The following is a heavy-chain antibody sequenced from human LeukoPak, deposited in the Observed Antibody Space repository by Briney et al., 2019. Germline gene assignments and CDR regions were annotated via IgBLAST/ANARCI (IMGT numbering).Heavy chain of an antibody. CDR3: AKSIAATGAFDI. Sequence: PGGSLRLSCAASGFTFDDYAMHWVRQAPGKGLEWVSGISWNSGSIGYADSVKGRFTISRDNAKNSLYLQMNSLRAEDTALYYCAKSIAATGAFDIWGQGTMVTVSS. J-gene: IGHJ3*02. CDR1: GFTFDDYA. V-gene: IGHV3-9*01. CDR2: ISWNSGSI. D-gene: IGHD6-13*01.